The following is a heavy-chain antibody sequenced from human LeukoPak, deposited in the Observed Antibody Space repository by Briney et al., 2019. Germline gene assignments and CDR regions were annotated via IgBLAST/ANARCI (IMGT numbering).Heavy chain of an antibody. CDR1: GFTFSSYG. CDR2: ISYDGSNK. V-gene: IGHV3-30*18. J-gene: IGHJ4*02. D-gene: IGHD5-18*01. Sequence: GGSLRLSCAASGFTFSSYGMHWVRQAPGKGLEWVAVISYDGSNKYYADSVKGRFTISRDNSKNTLYLQMNSLRAEDTAVYYCAKGSLGYSYGLIDYWGQGTLVTVSS. CDR3: AKGSLGYSYGLIDY.